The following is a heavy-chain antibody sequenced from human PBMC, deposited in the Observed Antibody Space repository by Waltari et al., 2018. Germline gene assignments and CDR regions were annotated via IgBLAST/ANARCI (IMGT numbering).Heavy chain of an antibody. J-gene: IGHJ4*02. Sequence: QLVESGGGLVKPGGSLRLSCSASGFTFSSWGMNWVRQAPGKGLEWIASSTSSSTHIFYADAVKGRFTISRDDAKDSLYLQVDSLRVDDTGVYYCTRDVYGSGGDYFEPWGQGTLVTVSS. CDR2: STSSSTHI. V-gene: IGHV3-21*02. D-gene: IGHD6-19*01. CDR1: GFTFSSWG. CDR3: TRDVYGSGGDYFEP.